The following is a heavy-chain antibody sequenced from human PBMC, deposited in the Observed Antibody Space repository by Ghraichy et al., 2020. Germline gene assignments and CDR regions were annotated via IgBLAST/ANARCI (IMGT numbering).Heavy chain of an antibody. D-gene: IGHD6-6*01. CDR2: IYYSGST. V-gene: IGHV4-59*01. J-gene: IGHJ3*02. CDR3: ARVGEYSSSSGLGTDAFDI. Sequence: SETLSLTCTVSGGSISSYYWSWIRQPPGKGLEWIGYIYYSGSTNYNPSLKSRVTISVDTSKNQFSLKLSSVTAADTAVYYCARVGEYSSSSGLGTDAFDIWGQGTMVTVSS. CDR1: GGSISSYY.